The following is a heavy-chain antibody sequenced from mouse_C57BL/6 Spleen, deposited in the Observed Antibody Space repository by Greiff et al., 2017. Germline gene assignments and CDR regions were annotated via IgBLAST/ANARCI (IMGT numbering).Heavy chain of an antibody. J-gene: IGHJ2*01. Sequence: VQLQQPGAELVRPGTSVKLSCKASGYTFTSYWMHWVKQRPGQGLEWIGVIDPSDSYTNYNQKFKGKATLTVDTSSSTAYMQISSLTSEDSAVYYCARDYYGSSYNFDYWGQGTTLTVSS. V-gene: IGHV1-59*01. CDR3: ARDYYGSSYNFDY. CDR2: IDPSDSYT. CDR1: GYTFTSYW. D-gene: IGHD1-1*01.